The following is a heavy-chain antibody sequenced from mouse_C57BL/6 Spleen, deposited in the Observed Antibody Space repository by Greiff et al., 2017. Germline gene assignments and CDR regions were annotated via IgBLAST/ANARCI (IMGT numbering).Heavy chain of an antibody. CDR1: GYTFTEYS. CDR2: FYPGSGSI. Sequence: VQLQESGAELVKPGASVKLSCKASGYTFTEYSIHWVKQRAGQGLEWIGWFYPGSGSIKYNENFKGKATLTADKSSSTVYMELSRITSKDSAVSFCSSQEDSHYAMDYWGQGTSVTVSS. J-gene: IGHJ4*01. V-gene: IGHV1-62-2*01. CDR3: SSQEDSHYAMDY.